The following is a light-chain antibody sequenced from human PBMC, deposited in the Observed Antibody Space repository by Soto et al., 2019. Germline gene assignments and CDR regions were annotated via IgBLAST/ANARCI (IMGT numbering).Light chain of an antibody. J-gene: IGLJ1*01. CDR2: DDS. Sequence: QSALTQPASVSGSPGQSITISCTGTTSDVGGYNLVSWYQQRPGKAPKLIIYDDSTRPSGVSNRFSGSRSGNTASVTISGLQAEDEADYYCCSYAGGRYVFATGTKLTVL. V-gene: IGLV2-23*01. CDR1: TSDVGGYNL. CDR3: CSYAGGRYV.